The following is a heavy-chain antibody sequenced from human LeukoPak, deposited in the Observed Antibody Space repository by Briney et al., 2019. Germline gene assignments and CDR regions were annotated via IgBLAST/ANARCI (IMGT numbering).Heavy chain of an antibody. CDR3: ARTYYYDSSGYRFFFY. Sequence: GGSLRLSCAASGFTFSSYSMNWVRQAPGKGLEWVSSISSSSSYIYYADSVKGRFTISRDNAKNSLYLQMNRLRAEDTAVYYCARTYYYDSSGYRFFFYWGQGTLVTVSS. CDR2: ISSSSSYI. D-gene: IGHD3-22*01. J-gene: IGHJ4*02. V-gene: IGHV3-21*01. CDR1: GFTFSSYS.